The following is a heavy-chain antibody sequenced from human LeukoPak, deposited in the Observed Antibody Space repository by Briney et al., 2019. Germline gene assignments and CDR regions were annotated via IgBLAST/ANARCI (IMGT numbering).Heavy chain of an antibody. CDR3: SRCGYSGGWSCDH. CDR1: GYTFTSYA. V-gene: IGHV1-3*04. J-gene: IGHJ5*02. CDR2: INTGNGFT. Sequence: ASVKVSCKASGYTFTSYAMHWVRQAPGQRLEWMGWINTGNGFTKYSQRFQGRVTLTRDTSASTAYVELTSLSTEDTAIYYCSRCGYSGGWSCDHWGQGTLVTVSS. D-gene: IGHD5-12*01.